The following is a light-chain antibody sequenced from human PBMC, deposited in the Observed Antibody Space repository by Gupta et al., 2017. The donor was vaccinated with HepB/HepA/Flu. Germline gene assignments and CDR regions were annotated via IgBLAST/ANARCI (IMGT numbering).Light chain of an antibody. V-gene: IGKV1-9*01. CDR1: QRIRSQ. Sequence: DIPLFPSPSFLSASVGDGVTITCRASQRIRSQLAWHQQNPGKAPKLLIYSASTLQSGVPSRFSGSGSGTXFTLTIXSLQPEDFATYYCQHYDMYSPTFGXGTKVEIK. J-gene: IGKJ4*01. CDR2: SAS. CDR3: QHYDMYSPT.